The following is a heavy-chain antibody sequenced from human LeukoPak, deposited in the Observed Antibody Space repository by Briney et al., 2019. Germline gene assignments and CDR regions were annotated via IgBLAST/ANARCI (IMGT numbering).Heavy chain of an antibody. CDR2: IYYSGST. CDR3: ARDMVRLDASDI. J-gene: IGHJ3*02. V-gene: IGHV4-59*01. CDR1: GGSISSYY. Sequence: SETLSLTCTVSGGSISSYYWSWIRQPPGKGLEWIGYIYYSGSTNYNPSLKSRVTISVDTSKNQFSLKLSSVTAADTAVYYCARDMVRLDASDIWGQGTMVTVSS. D-gene: IGHD3-10*01.